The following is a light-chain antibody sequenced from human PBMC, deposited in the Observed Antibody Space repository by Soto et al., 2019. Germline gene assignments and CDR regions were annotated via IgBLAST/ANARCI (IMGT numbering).Light chain of an antibody. J-gene: IGKJ2*01. V-gene: IGKV1-39*01. CDR2: TSG. CDR1: QRITTY. Sequence: SGSLGDRVTITCRASQRITTYLNWYQQKPGNAPKLLITTSGTLQRGVPSRFSGSGSGTDFTLTITSLQREDFATYFCQPNYSTPYTFGQGTKLEIK. CDR3: QPNYSTPYT.